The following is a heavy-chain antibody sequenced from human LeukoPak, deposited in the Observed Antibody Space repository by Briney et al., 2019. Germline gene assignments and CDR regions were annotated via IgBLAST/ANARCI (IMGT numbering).Heavy chain of an antibody. CDR3: ARAMIVVVPHAFDI. V-gene: IGHV4-59*08. CDR2: IYYSGST. J-gene: IGHJ3*02. CDR1: GGSISSYY. Sequence: PSETLSLTCTVSGGSISSYYWSWIRQPPGKGLEWIGYIYYSGSTNYNPSLKSRVTISVDTSKNQFSLKLSSVTAADTAVYYCARAMIVVVPHAFDIWGQGTMVTVSS. D-gene: IGHD3-22*01.